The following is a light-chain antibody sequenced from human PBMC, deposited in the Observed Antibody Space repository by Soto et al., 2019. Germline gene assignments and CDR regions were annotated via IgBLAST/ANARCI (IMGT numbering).Light chain of an antibody. V-gene: IGKV1D-13*01. CDR3: QQYNKFSPT. J-gene: IGKJ1*01. CDR1: QGINSF. Sequence: AIQLAQSPASLSASVGDRVTITCRASQGINSFLAWYQHKPGRAPKLLIFDGARLESGVPSRFSGSGSGTEFTFTISSLQPEDFATYYCQQYNKFSPTFGQGTKVDIK. CDR2: DGA.